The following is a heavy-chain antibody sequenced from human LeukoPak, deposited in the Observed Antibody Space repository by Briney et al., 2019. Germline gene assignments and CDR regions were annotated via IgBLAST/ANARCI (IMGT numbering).Heavy chain of an antibody. Sequence: ASVKVSCKASGYTFTGYYMHWVRQAPGQGLEWMGWINPNSGGTKYAQNFQGRVTMTRDTSISTAYMELSRLRSDDTAVYYCARDHSSSWPSYYYMDVWGKGTTVTISS. V-gene: IGHV1-2*02. D-gene: IGHD6-13*01. J-gene: IGHJ6*03. CDR1: GYTFTGYY. CDR2: INPNSGGT. CDR3: ARDHSSSWPSYYYMDV.